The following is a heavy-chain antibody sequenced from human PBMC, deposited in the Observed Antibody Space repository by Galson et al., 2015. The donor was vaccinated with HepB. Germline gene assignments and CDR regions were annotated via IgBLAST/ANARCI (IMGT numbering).Heavy chain of an antibody. CDR1: GFTFSSYV. V-gene: IGHV3-23*01. Sequence: SLRLSCAASGFTFSSYVMSWVHQAPGKGLEWVSGISVSGHNKYYADSVKGRFTISRDNSKNTLYLQMNGLRAEDTAVYYCAKEITMVRGLPYYYGMDVWGQGTTVTVSS. J-gene: IGHJ6*02. D-gene: IGHD3-10*01. CDR2: ISVSGHNK. CDR3: AKEITMVRGLPYYYGMDV.